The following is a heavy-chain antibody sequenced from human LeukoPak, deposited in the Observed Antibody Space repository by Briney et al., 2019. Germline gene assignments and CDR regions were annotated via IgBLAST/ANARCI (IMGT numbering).Heavy chain of an antibody. CDR3: ARDNFGFDY. D-gene: IGHD1-20*01. V-gene: IGHV3-48*03. J-gene: IGHJ4*02. Sequence: GGSLRLSCAASGFTFSSYEMNWVRQAPGKGLEWVSYISSSGSTIYYADSVKGRFTISRDNAKNSLYLQMNSLRAEDTAVFYCARDNFGFDYWGQGTLVTVSS. CDR1: GFTFSSYE. CDR2: ISSSGSTI.